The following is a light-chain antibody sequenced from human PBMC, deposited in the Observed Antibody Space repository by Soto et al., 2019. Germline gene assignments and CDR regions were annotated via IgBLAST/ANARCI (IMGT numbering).Light chain of an antibody. CDR2: DAY. V-gene: IGKV3-11*01. Sequence: IVLTQSPATLSLSPGERATLSCRASETIRGLLAWYQQRPGQPPRLLIYDAYNRATGIPPRFSGSGSGTDLTLTISSLEPEDFAVYYCQQRSNWPCITFGQGTRLEIK. CDR3: QQRSNWPCIT. CDR1: ETIRGL. J-gene: IGKJ5*01.